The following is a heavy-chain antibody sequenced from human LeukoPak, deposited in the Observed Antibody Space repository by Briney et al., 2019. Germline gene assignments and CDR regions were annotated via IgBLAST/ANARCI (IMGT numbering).Heavy chain of an antibody. J-gene: IGHJ4*02. Sequence: ASVKVSCKVSGYTLTELSMHWVRQAPGKGLEWMGGFDPEDGETIYAQKFQGRATMTEDTSTDTAHMELSSLRSEDTAVYYCATRVDYYDSSGYYSSMDYWGQGTLVTVSS. CDR2: FDPEDGET. CDR1: GYTLTELS. CDR3: ATRVDYYDSSGYYSSMDY. V-gene: IGHV1-24*01. D-gene: IGHD3-22*01.